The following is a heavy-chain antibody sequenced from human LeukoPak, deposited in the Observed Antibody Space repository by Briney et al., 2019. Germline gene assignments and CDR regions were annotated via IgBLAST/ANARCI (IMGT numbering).Heavy chain of an antibody. J-gene: IGHJ6*03. Sequence: GGSLRLSCAASGFTFSSYGMHWVRQAPGKGLEWVAFIRYDGSNKYYADSVKGRFTISRDNSKNTLYLQMNSLRAEDTAVYYCARDEMFYYYYYMDVWGKGTTVTVSS. V-gene: IGHV3-30*02. CDR1: GFTFSSYG. CDR2: IRYDGSNK. CDR3: ARDEMFYYYYYMDV. D-gene: IGHD5-24*01.